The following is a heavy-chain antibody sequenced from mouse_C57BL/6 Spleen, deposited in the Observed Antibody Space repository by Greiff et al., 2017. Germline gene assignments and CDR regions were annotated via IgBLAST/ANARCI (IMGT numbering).Heavy chain of an antibody. Sequence: VQLQQPGAELVKPGASVKVSCKASGYTFTSYWMNWVKQRPGKGLEWIGRIHPSDSDTNYNQKFKGKATLTVDKSSSTAYMQLSRLTSEDSAVYDCAMAPDGYYPDYWGQGTTLTVSS. CDR2: IHPSDSDT. J-gene: IGHJ2*01. CDR1: GYTFTSYW. CDR3: AMAPDGYYPDY. V-gene: IGHV1-74*01. D-gene: IGHD2-3*01.